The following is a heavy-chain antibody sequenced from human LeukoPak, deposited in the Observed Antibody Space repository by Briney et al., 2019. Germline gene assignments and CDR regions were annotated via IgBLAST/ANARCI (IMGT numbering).Heavy chain of an antibody. CDR2: IIPIFGTA. J-gene: IGHJ4*02. Sequence: SVKVSCKASGGTYSSYAISWVRQAPGQGLEWMGGIIPIFGTANYAQKFQGRVTITTDESTSTAYMELSSLRSEDTAVYYCATTGSYLYYFDYWGQGTLVTVSS. D-gene: IGHD1-26*01. CDR1: GGTYSSYA. V-gene: IGHV1-69*05. CDR3: ATTGSYLYYFDY.